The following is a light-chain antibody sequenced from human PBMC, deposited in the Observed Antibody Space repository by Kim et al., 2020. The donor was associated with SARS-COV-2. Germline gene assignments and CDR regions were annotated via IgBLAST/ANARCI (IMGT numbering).Light chain of an antibody. Sequence: IVMTQSPATLSVSPGERATLSCTASQSIRSNLAWYQQTPGQAPRLLIYGASTRAPGIPVRFSGSGSGTEFTLTISSLESEDFAVYYCQQYSNWPPSLTFGGGTKLEI. J-gene: IGKJ4*01. CDR3: QQYSNWPPSLT. CDR2: GAS. V-gene: IGKV3-15*01. CDR1: QSIRSN.